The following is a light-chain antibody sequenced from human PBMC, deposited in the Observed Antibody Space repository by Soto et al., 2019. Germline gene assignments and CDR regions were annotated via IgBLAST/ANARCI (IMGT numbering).Light chain of an antibody. CDR1: RSNIGHNY. CDR2: DNN. V-gene: IGLV1-51*01. CDR3: ASWDSSLSALV. J-gene: IGLJ1*01. Sequence: QSVLTQPPSVSAAPGQNVTIMCSGTRSNIGHNYVFCYQQLPGTAPKFLIYDNNERPSGTPDRFSGSKSGTSATLGITGLQTGDEAEYYCASWDSSLSALVFGTGTKLTVL.